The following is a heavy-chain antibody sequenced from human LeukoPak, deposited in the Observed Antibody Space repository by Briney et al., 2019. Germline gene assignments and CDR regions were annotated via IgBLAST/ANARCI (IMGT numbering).Heavy chain of an antibody. CDR3: ARLAENYDFWPASIDY. CDR1: GYTFTGYY. CDR2: MNPNSGGT. D-gene: IGHD3-3*01. Sequence: ASVKVSCKASGYTFTGYYMHWVRQAPGQGLEWMGWMNPNSGGTNYAQKFQGRVTMTRDTSISTAYMELSRLRSDNTAVYYCARLAENYDFWPASIDYWGQGTLVTVSS. V-gene: IGHV1-2*02. J-gene: IGHJ4*02.